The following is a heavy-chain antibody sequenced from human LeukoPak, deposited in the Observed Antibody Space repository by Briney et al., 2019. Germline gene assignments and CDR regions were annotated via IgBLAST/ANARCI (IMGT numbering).Heavy chain of an antibody. Sequence: ASVKVSCKASGYTFTDYYMHWVRQAPGQGFEWMGWINPNDGDTNYAQKFQGRVTMTRDTTISTAHMEVSRLRSDDTAVYYCARANFLYCSSSTCLFDYWGQGTLVTVSS. V-gene: IGHV1-2*02. D-gene: IGHD2-2*01. J-gene: IGHJ4*02. CDR1: GYTFTDYY. CDR3: ARANFLYCSSSTCLFDY. CDR2: INPNDGDT.